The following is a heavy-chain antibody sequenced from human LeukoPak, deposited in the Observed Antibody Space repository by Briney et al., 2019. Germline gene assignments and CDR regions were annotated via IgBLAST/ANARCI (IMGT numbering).Heavy chain of an antibody. CDR3: ARDGGSAMPFDS. D-gene: IGHD2-2*01. CDR2: IRPDGSEK. Sequence: GGSLRLSCAASGFTFSAYWMSWVRQAPGMGLEWVANIRPDGSEKYYVDSVKGRFTISRDNAKNSLYLQMNNLRAEDTALYYCARDGGSAMPFDSWGQGTLVTVSS. V-gene: IGHV3-7*01. CDR1: GFTFSAYW. J-gene: IGHJ4*02.